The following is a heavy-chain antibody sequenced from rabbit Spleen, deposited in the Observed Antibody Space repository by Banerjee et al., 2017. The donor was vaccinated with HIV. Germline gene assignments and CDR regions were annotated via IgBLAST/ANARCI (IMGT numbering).Heavy chain of an antibody. CDR3: ARDLPGVIGWNFNL. CDR2: IDTNDGDT. D-gene: IGHD1-1*01. Sequence: QEQLVESGGGLVQPEGSLTLTCTASRFSFSSNWICWVRQAPGKGLEWIACIDTNDGDTDYANWPKGRFTISKTSSTMVTLQMTSLTAADTATYFCARDLPGVIGWNFNLWGPGTLVTVS. CDR1: RFSFSSNW. V-gene: IGHV1S45*01. J-gene: IGHJ4*01.